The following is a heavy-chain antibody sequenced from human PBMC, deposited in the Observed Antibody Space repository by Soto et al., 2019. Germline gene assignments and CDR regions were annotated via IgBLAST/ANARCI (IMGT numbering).Heavy chain of an antibody. Sequence: SETLSLTCTVSGGSISSYYWSWIRQPPGKGLEWIGYIYYSGSTNYNPSLKSRVTISVDTSKNQFSLKLSSVTAADTAVYYCARGDDGGDSLDVWGQGTTVTVSS. CDR1: GGSISSYY. V-gene: IGHV4-59*01. CDR2: IYYSGST. CDR3: ARGDDGGDSLDV. D-gene: IGHD1-1*01. J-gene: IGHJ6*02.